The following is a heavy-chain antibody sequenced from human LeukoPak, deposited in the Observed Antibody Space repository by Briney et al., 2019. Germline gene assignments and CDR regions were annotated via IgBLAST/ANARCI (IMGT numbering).Heavy chain of an antibody. D-gene: IGHD1-26*01. V-gene: IGHV3-30*18. Sequence: GGSLRLSCAASGFTFSSYGMHWVRQAPGKGLEWVAVISYDGSNKYYADSVKGRFTISRDNSKNTLYLQMNSLRAEDTAVYYCAKDMTRWEYYYYGMDVWGQGTTVTVSS. CDR1: GFTFSSYG. CDR3: AKDMTRWEYYYYGMDV. CDR2: ISYDGSNK. J-gene: IGHJ6*02.